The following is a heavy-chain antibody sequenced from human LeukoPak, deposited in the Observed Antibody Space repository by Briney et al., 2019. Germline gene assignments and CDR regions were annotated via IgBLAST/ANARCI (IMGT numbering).Heavy chain of an antibody. CDR2: ISAYNGNT. CDR3: ARDQPMIVLQVFFVM. CDR1: GYTFTSYG. J-gene: IGHJ3*02. Sequence: GASVKVSCKASGYTFTSYGISWVRQAPGQGLEWMGWISAYNGNTNYAQKLQGRVTMTTDTSTSTAYMELRSLRSDDTAVYYCARDQPMIVLQVFFVMGGEGTMVTVS. D-gene: IGHD3-22*01. V-gene: IGHV1-18*01.